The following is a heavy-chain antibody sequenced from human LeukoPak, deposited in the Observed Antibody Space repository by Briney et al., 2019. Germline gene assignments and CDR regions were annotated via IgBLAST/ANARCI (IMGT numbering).Heavy chain of an antibody. V-gene: IGHV4-59*11. D-gene: IGHD1/OR15-1a*01. CDR3: ARGGTGTAYYYYYMDV. CDR2: IYYSGST. J-gene: IGHJ6*03. Sequence: SETLSLTCAVSGGSISSHYWSWIRQPPGKGLEWIGYIYYSGSTNYNPSLKSRVTISVDTSKNQFSLKLSSVTAADTAVYYCARGGTGTAYYYYYMDVWGKGTTVTVSS. CDR1: GGSISSHY.